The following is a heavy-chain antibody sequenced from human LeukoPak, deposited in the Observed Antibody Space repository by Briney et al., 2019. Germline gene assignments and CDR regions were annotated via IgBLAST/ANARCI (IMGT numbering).Heavy chain of an antibody. CDR3: ARGDLLPTRYYYYMDV. D-gene: IGHD3-22*01. CDR2: IIPIFGTA. V-gene: IGHV1-69*06. Sequence: GASVKVSCKASGGTFSSYAISWVRQAPGQGLEWMGGIIPIFGTANYAQKFQGRVTITADKSTSTAYMELSSLRSEDTAVYYCARGDLLPTRYYYYMDVWGKGTTVTVSS. CDR1: GGTFSSYA. J-gene: IGHJ6*03.